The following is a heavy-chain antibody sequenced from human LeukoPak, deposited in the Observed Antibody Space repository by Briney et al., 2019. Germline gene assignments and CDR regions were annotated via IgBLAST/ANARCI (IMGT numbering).Heavy chain of an antibody. V-gene: IGHV5-51*01. CDR2: IYPGDSDT. Sequence: GESLKISCKGSGYSFTSYWIGWVRQMPGKGLEWMGNIYPGDSDTRYSPSFQGQVTMSADKSISTAYLQWSSLKASDTAMYYCARYSYRGYYYDSSGIDYWGQGTLVTVSS. CDR3: ARYSYRGYYYDSSGIDY. D-gene: IGHD3-22*01. J-gene: IGHJ4*02. CDR1: GYSFTSYW.